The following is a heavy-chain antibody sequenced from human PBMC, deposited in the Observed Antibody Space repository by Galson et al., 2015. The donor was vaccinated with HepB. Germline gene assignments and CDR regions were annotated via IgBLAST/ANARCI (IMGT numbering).Heavy chain of an antibody. CDR2: IYYSGST. J-gene: IGHJ6*03. Sequence: ETLSLTCTVSGGSISSSTYYWAWIRQPPGKGLEWIGSIYYSGSTYYNPSLKSRVTISIDTSKNHFSLKLTSVTAADTAVYYCARIIFFPGSGWFQSGYMDVWGKGTTVTVSS. V-gene: IGHV4-39*07. CDR3: ARIIFFPGSGWFQSGYMDV. D-gene: IGHD6-19*01. CDR1: GGSISSSTYY.